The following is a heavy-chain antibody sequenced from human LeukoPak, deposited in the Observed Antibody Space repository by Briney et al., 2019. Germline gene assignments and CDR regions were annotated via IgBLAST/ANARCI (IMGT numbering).Heavy chain of an antibody. CDR3: ARQGTSSSAFDC. Sequence: KTGESLKISCKGSGYSFTNYWIGWVRQMPGKGLEWMGILSPGSSDTSYSPSFQGQVTISADKSISTAYLQWSSLKASDTAMYYCARQGTSSSAFDCWGQGTLVTVSS. CDR1: GYSFTNYW. D-gene: IGHD6-6*01. J-gene: IGHJ4*02. V-gene: IGHV5-51*01. CDR2: LSPGSSDT.